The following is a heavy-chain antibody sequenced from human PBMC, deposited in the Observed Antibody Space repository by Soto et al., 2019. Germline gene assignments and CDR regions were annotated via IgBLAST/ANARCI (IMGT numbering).Heavy chain of an antibody. CDR3: ARGGNYDILTGLYYFDY. D-gene: IGHD3-9*01. V-gene: IGHV3-7*01. Sequence: GGSLRLSRAASGFTFSSYWVSWVRQAPGKGLEWVANIKQDGSEKYYVDSVKGRFTISRDNAKNSLYLQMDSLRAEDTAVYYCARGGNYDILTGLYYFDYWGQGTLVTVSS. CDR2: IKQDGSEK. CDR1: GFTFSSYW. J-gene: IGHJ4*02.